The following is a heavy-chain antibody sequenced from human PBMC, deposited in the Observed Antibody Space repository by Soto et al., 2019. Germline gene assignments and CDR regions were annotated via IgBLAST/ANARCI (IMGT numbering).Heavy chain of an antibody. V-gene: IGHV4-59*08. CDR3: ARRKGCTNGVCYPYYYYYMDV. J-gene: IGHJ6*03. Sequence: PSETLSLTCTVSGGSISSYYWSWIRQPPGKGLERIGYIYYSGSTNYNPSLKSRVTISVDTSKNQFSLKLSSVTAADTAVYYCARRKGCTNGVCYPYYYYYMDVWGKGTTVTVSS. CDR1: GGSISSYY. D-gene: IGHD2-8*01. CDR2: IYYSGST.